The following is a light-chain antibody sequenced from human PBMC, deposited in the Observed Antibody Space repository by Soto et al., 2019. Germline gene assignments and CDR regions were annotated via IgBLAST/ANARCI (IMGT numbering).Light chain of an antibody. CDR3: GAWDGSLSVGV. Sequence: QSVLTQPPSVSVAPGQKVTISCSGSSSNIGNNYVSWYQQLPGTTPKVLIYDNNKRPSGIPDRFSGSKSGTSATLGITGLQTGDEADYYCGAWDGSLSVGVFGGGTKLTVL. V-gene: IGLV1-51*01. CDR2: DNN. CDR1: SSNIGNNY. J-gene: IGLJ2*01.